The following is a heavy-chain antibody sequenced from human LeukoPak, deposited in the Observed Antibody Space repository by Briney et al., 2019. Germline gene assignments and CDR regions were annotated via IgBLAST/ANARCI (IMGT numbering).Heavy chain of an antibody. CDR2: IYYIGST. CDR3: ARGCSSISCYAGYYYGMDV. V-gene: IGHV4-59*01. J-gene: IGHJ6*02. CDR1: GGSISSYY. D-gene: IGHD2-2*01. Sequence: PSETLSLTCTVSGGSISSYYWSWIRQPPGKGLEWIGYIYYIGSTNYNPSLKSRVTISLDTSKSQFSLKLTSVTPADTAVYYCARGCSSISCYAGYYYGMDVWGQGTTVTVSS.